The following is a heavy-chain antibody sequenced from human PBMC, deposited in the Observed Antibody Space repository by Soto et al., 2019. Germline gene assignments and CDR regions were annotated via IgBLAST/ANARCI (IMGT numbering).Heavy chain of an antibody. J-gene: IGHJ4*02. Sequence: QVQLVQSGAEERKPGASVKLSCRASGYTFISYAIHGVRQAPGQRLEWMGWVNPATGHTEYSQKFQGRVTITRDTSAKTGNMELSSLRSEDTAVYLCARDGWFLDDWGQGTLVTVSS. D-gene: IGHD3-10*01. CDR3: ARDGWFLDD. CDR2: VNPATGHT. V-gene: IGHV1-3*05. CDR1: GYTFISYA.